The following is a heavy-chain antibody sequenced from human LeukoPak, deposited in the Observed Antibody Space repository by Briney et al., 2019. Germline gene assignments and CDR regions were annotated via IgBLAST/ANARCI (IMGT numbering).Heavy chain of an antibody. D-gene: IGHD5-18*01. J-gene: IGHJ6*02. CDR3: ATAGWGYSYGYYYYYGMDV. CDR2: FDPEDGET. Sequence: ASVKVFCKVSGYTLTELSMHWVRQAPGKGLEWMGGFDPEDGETIYAQKFQGRVTMTEDTSTDTAYMELSSLRSEDTAVYYCATAGWGYSYGYYYYYGMDVWGQGTTVTVSS. V-gene: IGHV1-24*01. CDR1: GYTLTELS.